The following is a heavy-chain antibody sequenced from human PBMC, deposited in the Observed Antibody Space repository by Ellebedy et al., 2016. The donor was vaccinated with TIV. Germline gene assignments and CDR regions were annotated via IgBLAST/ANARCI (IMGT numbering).Heavy chain of an antibody. D-gene: IGHD2-8*02. J-gene: IGHJ4*02. CDR1: GFTFSSYA. CDR2: ISYDGSNK. Sequence: GESLKISCAASGFTFSSYAMHWVRQAPGKGLEWVAVISYDGSNKYYADSVKGRFTISRDNSKNTLYLQMNSLRAEDTAVYYCARGRGTGVDYWGQGTLVTVSS. V-gene: IGHV3-30-3*01. CDR3: ARGRGTGVDY.